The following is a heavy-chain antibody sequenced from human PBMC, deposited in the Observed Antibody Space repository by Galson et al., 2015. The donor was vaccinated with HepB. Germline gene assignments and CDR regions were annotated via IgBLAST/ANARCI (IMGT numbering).Heavy chain of an antibody. D-gene: IGHD3-10*01. Sequence: SLRLSCAASGFTFSSYSMNWVRQAPGKGLEWVSSISSSSSYIYYADSVKGRFTISRDNAKNSLYLQMNSLRAEDTAVYYCATNRITMVRGGREKHYYYYYGMDVWGQGTTVTVSS. V-gene: IGHV3-21*01. CDR3: ATNRITMVRGGREKHYYYYYGMDV. CDR1: GFTFSSYS. J-gene: IGHJ6*02. CDR2: ISSSSSYI.